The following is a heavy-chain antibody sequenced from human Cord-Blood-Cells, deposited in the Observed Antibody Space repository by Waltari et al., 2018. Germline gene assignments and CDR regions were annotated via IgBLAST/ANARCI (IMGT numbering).Heavy chain of an antibody. D-gene: IGHD1-1*01. CDR1: GFTFSSYG. Sequence: QVQLVESGGGVVQPGRSLRLSCAASGFTFSSYGMHCVRQAQGKGLEWVAVIWYDGSNKYYADSVKGLFTISRDNSKNTLYLQMNSLRAEDTAVYYCSAEMNGLNVWGQGTTVTVAS. J-gene: IGHJ6*02. CDR2: IWYDGSNK. V-gene: IGHV3-33*01. CDR3: SAEMNGLNV.